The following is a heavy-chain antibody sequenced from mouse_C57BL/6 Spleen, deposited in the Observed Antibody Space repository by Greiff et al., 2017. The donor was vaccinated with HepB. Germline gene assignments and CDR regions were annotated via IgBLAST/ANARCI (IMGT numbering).Heavy chain of an antibody. Sequence: VQRVESGPGLVAPSQSLSITCTVSGFSLTSYGVSWVRQPPGKGLEWLGEIWGDGSTSYHSALISRLSISKDNSKNQDVLMLNSLQTEDTATYYCAEGGTDYAMGYWGQGTSVTVSS. V-gene: IGHV2-3*01. CDR3: AEGGTDYAMGY. J-gene: IGHJ4*01. CDR2: IWGDGST. CDR1: GFSLTSYG. D-gene: IGHD3-3*01.